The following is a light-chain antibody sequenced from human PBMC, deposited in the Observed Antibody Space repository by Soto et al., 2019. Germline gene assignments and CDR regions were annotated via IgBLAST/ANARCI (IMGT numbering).Light chain of an antibody. V-gene: IGLV2-14*03. CDR2: GVT. CDR3: SSYASTSTAV. CDR1: TSDIGGYNY. J-gene: IGLJ1*01. Sequence: QSALTQPASVSGSPGQSITISCTGTTSDIGGYNYVSWYQQHPGKAPKLMIYGVTYRPSGVSYRFSASKSGNTASLTISGLQAEDEADYYCSSYASTSTAVFGTGTKLTVL.